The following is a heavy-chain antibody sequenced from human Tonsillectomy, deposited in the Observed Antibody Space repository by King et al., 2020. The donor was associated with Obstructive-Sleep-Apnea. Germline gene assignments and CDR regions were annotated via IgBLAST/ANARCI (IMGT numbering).Heavy chain of an antibody. V-gene: IGHV3-33*06. CDR1: GFTFSSYA. D-gene: IGHD3-16*01. CDR3: AKAKPLGYFDY. CDR2: IWYDGSNK. Sequence: VQLVESGGGVVQPGRSLRLSCAASGFTFSSYAMRWVRQAPGKGLEWVAVIWYDGSNKYYADSVKGRFTISRDTSKNTLYLQMDSLRAEDTAVYYCAKAKPLGYFDYWGQGTLVIVSS. J-gene: IGHJ4*02.